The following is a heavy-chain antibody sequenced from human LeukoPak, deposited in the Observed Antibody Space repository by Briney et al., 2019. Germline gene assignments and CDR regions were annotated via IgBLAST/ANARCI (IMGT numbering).Heavy chain of an antibody. CDR1: GYTFTGYY. CDR2: IIPIFGTA. V-gene: IGHV1-69*05. J-gene: IGHJ4*02. D-gene: IGHD5-18*01. Sequence: SVKVSCKASGYTFTGYYMHWVRQAPGQGLEWMGGIIPIFGTANYAQKFQGRVTITTDESTSTAYMELSSLRSEDTAVYYCAVDTAMVPPFLIDYWGQGTLVTVSS. CDR3: AVDTAMVPPFLIDY.